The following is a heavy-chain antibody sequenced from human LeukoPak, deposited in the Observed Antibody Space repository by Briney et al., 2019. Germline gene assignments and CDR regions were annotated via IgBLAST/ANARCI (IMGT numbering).Heavy chain of an antibody. CDR3: ARSFVGSDSSDFDS. D-gene: IGHD1-26*01. J-gene: IGHJ4*02. CDR1: GFTFRDYW. Sequence: PGGSLRLSCEACGFTFRDYWMHWVRQAPGKGLVWVSRARIDGIETNYADFVKGRFTMSRDNARTTLYLQMNSLRAEDTAIYYCARSFVGSDSSDFDSWGQGTLVTVSS. CDR2: ARIDGIET. V-gene: IGHV3-74*01.